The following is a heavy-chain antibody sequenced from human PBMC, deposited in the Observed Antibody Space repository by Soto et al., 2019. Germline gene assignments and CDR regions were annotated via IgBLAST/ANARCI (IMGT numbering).Heavy chain of an antibody. V-gene: IGHV4-59*08. J-gene: IGHJ4*02. CDR1: GGSISSYY. Sequence: PSETLSLTCTVSGGSISSYYWSWIRQPPGKGLEWIGYIYYSGSTNYNPSLKSRVTISVDTSKNQFSLKLSSVTAADTAVYYCARRNGDWAFDYWGQGTLVTAPQ. D-gene: IGHD4-17*01. CDR3: ARRNGDWAFDY. CDR2: IYYSGST.